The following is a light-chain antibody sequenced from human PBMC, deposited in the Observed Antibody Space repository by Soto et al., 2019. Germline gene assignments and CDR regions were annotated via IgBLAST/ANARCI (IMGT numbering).Light chain of an antibody. CDR3: QRGYSFPLLT. Sequence: DIQMTQSPSSVSASVGDRVTITCRASQGTSNWVAWYQQKPGKAPKLLIYSASSLQSGVPSRFSGSGFGTDFTLTISSLQPEDFATYFCQRGYSFPLLTFGGGTKVEIK. J-gene: IGKJ4*01. CDR1: QGTSNW. V-gene: IGKV1-12*01. CDR2: SAS.